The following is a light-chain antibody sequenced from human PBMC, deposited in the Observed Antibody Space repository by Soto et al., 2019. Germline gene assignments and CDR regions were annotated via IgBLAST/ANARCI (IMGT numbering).Light chain of an antibody. CDR1: QTISSW. Sequence: DIQMTQSPSTLSGSVGDRVTIICRASQTISSWLAWYQQKPGKAPKLLIYKASGLESGVPSRFSGSGSGTDFTLTISSLQPDDFATYYCQQYNSYSFGQGTKVDIK. J-gene: IGKJ1*01. CDR2: KAS. V-gene: IGKV1-5*03. CDR3: QQYNSYS.